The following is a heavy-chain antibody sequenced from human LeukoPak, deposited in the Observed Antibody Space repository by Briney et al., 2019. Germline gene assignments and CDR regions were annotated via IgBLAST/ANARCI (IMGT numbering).Heavy chain of an antibody. CDR2: IYTSGST. CDR3: ARDWDPTPGYCSGGSCHGEDAFDI. J-gene: IGHJ3*02. V-gene: IGHV4-61*02. CDR1: GGSISSGSYY. Sequence: PSETLSLTCTVSGGSISSGSYYWSWIRQPAGKGLEWIGRIYTSGSTNYNPSLKSRVTISVDTSKNQFSLKLSSVTAADTAVYYCARDWDPTPGYCSGGSCHGEDAFDIWGQGTMVTVSS. D-gene: IGHD2-15*01.